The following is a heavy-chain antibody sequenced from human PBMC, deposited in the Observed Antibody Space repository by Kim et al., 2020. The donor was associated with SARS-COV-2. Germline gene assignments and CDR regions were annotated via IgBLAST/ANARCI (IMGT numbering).Heavy chain of an antibody. D-gene: IGHD3-10*01. CDR3: VRQSDHYYTSGSYFDS. Sequence: SETLSLTCTVSGDSINSNSYYWGWIRQPLGKGLEWIGNIYYSGITYYNPSLKSRISMSVDTSNNQFSLRLTSVTAADTAIFYCVRQSDHYYTSGSYFDSWGQGALVAVSS. CDR1: GDSINSNSYY. CDR2: IYYSGIT. V-gene: IGHV4-39*01. J-gene: IGHJ5*01.